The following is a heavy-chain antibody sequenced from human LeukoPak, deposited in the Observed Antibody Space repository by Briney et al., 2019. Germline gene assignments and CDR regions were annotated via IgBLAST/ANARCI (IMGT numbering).Heavy chain of an antibody. Sequence: GASVKVSCKASGYVFTSYYMHWVRQAPGQGLEWMGIINPSGGSTSYAPNFQGRVTMTRDTSTSTLYMELSSLRSEDTAIYYCARGDSSSWYVGYFGYWGQGTLVTVSS. V-gene: IGHV1-46*01. J-gene: IGHJ4*02. CDR1: GYVFTSYY. CDR2: INPSGGST. CDR3: ARGDSSSWYVGYFGY. D-gene: IGHD6-13*01.